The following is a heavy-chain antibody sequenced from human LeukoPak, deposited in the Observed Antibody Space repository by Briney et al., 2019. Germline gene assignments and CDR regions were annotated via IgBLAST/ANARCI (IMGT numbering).Heavy chain of an antibody. CDR1: GFTVSSNH. Sequence: GGSLRLSCVVSGFTVSSNHMNWVRQAPGKGLEWVSIIYTGGSTDYADSVKGRFTISRDNSKNTLYLQMHSLGAEDTAVFFCARFYSSGYSFDYWGQGTLVTVSS. D-gene: IGHD3-22*01. CDR3: ARFYSSGYSFDY. CDR2: IYTGGST. V-gene: IGHV3-66*02. J-gene: IGHJ4*02.